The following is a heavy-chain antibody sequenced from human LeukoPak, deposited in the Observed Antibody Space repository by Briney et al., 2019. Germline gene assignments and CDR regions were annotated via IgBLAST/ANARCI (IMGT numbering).Heavy chain of an antibody. D-gene: IGHD3-22*01. CDR2: ISAYNGNT. CDR1: GYTFTSYG. CDR3: ARGRNYFDSGGYWYSLEYYFDY. Sequence: ASVKVSCKASGYTFTSYGISWVRQAPGQGLEWMGWISAYNGNTNYAQKLQGRVTMTRDMSTSTVYMELSSLRSEDTAVYYCARGRNYFDSGGYWYSLEYYFDYWGQGTLVTVSS. V-gene: IGHV1-18*01. J-gene: IGHJ4*02.